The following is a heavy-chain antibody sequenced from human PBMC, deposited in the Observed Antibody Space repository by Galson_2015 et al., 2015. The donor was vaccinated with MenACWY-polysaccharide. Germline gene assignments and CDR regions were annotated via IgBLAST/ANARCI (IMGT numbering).Heavy chain of an antibody. D-gene: IGHD6-19*01. CDR3: ARDLALGFNARGIAVAGEYDY. Sequence: CAISGDSVSSNSAAWNWIRQSPSRGLEWLGRTYYRSKWYNDYAVSVKSRITINPDTSKNQFSLQLNSVTPEDTAVYYCARDLALGFNARGIAVAGEYDYWGQGTLVTVSS. CDR1: GDSVSSNSAA. CDR2: TYYRSKWYN. V-gene: IGHV6-1*01. J-gene: IGHJ4*02.